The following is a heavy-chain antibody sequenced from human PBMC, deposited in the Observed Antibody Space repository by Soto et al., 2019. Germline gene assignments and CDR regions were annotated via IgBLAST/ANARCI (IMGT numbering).Heavy chain of an antibody. J-gene: IGHJ6*02. CDR2: ILSDGSAK. Sequence: QPGGSLRLSCGVSGFTLSRYTMHWVRQAPGKGLEWVALILSDGSAKYYTDSVKGRFTISGDDSLYLEMTSLRGEDTAVYYCARGGYCSGGSCLDGMDVWGQGTTVTVSS. CDR3: ARGGYCSGGSCLDGMDV. D-gene: IGHD2-15*01. CDR1: GFTLSRYT. V-gene: IGHV3-30-3*01.